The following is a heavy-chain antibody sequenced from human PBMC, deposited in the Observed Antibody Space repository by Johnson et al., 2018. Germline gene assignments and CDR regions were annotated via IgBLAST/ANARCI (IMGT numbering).Heavy chain of an antibody. CDR3: ARGLGGRGYYYYGMDV. Sequence: VQLVESGGGVVQPGRSLRLSCAASGFTFSSYWMSWVRQAPGKGLEWVATIKQDGSEKYYVDSVKGRFTISRDNSKNTLYLQMNSLRAGDTAVYYCARGLGGRGYYYYGMDVWGQGTTVTVSS. CDR1: GFTFSSYW. J-gene: IGHJ6*02. V-gene: IGHV3-7*04. D-gene: IGHD3-10*01. CDR2: IKQDGSEK.